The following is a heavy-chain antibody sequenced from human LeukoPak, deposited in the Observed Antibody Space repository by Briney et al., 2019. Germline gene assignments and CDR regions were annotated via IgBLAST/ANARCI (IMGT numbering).Heavy chain of an antibody. CDR3: ARHPYYSCGWYPSMDV. V-gene: IGHV4-39*01. CDR2: IYYSGST. CDR1: GGSISSSSYY. J-gene: IGHJ6*03. Sequence: SETLSLTCPVSGGSISSSSYYWGWIRQPPGKGLEWIGSIYYSGSTYYNPSLNSRVTISVDTSKNQFSLKLSSVTAADTAVYYCARHPYYSCGWYPSMDVWGKGTTVTVSS. D-gene: IGHD6-19*01.